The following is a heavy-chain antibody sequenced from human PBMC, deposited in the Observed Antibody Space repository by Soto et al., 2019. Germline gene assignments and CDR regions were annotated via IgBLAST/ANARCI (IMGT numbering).Heavy chain of an antibody. J-gene: IGHJ6*02. V-gene: IGHV4-39*01. CDR3: ARPLDILTGHPQYYYFYGMDV. CDR1: GGSISSSSYY. CDR2: IYYSGST. Sequence: SETLSLTCTVSGGSISSSSYYWGWIRQPPGKGLEWIGSIYYSGSTYYNPSLKSRVTISVDTSKNQFSLKLSSVTAADTAVYYCARPLDILTGHPQYYYFYGMDVWGQGTTVTVSS. D-gene: IGHD3-9*01.